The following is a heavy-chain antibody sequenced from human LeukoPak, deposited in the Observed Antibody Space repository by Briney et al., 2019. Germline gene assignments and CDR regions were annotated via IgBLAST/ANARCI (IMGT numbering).Heavy chain of an antibody. CDR3: ARGWVGSGSYYNLRPNYYYYGMDV. Sequence: PSETLSLTCTVSGGSISSGGYSWSWIRQPPGKGLEWIGEINHSGSTNYNPSLKSRVTISVDTSKNQFSLKLSSVTAADTAVYYCARGWVGSGSYYNLRPNYYYYGMDVWGQGTTVTVSS. J-gene: IGHJ6*02. D-gene: IGHD3-10*01. CDR2: INHSGST. CDR1: GGSISSGGYS. V-gene: IGHV4-39*07.